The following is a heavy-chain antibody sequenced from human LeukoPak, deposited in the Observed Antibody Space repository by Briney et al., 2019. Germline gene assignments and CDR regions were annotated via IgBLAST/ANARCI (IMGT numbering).Heavy chain of an antibody. V-gene: IGHV3-23*01. CDR1: GLTFSNYA. D-gene: IGHD6-19*01. J-gene: IGHJ4*02. Sequence: PGGSLRLSCAASGLTFSNYAMTCVRQAPGKGLEWVSGISGSGGTTYYADSVKGRFTISRDNSKNTLYLQMSSLRSEDTAVYYCVKVSVTGSSVDYWGRGTLVTVSS. CDR3: VKVSVTGSSVDY. CDR2: ISGSGGTT.